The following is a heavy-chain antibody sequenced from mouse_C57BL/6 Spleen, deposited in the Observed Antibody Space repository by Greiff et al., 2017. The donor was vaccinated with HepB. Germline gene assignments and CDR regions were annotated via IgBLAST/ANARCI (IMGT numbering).Heavy chain of an antibody. Sequence: QVQLQQPGAELVRPGSSVKLSCKASGYTFTSYWMHWVKQRPIQGLEWIGNIDPSDSETHYNQKFKDKATLTVDKSSSTAYMQLSSLTSEDSAVYYCARSNYYGNYNAMDYWGQGTSVTVSS. V-gene: IGHV1-52*01. CDR2: IDPSDSET. J-gene: IGHJ4*01. D-gene: IGHD2-1*01. CDR1: GYTFTSYW. CDR3: ARSNYYGNYNAMDY.